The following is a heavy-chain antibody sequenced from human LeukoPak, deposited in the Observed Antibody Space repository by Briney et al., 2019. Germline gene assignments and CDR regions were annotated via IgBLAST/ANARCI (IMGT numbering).Heavy chain of an antibody. J-gene: IGHJ6*02. V-gene: IGHV3-74*01. CDR3: ARAISYTNYGMDV. CDR2: INSDGSST. Sequence: GGSLRLPCAASGFTLSSYWMHWVRQVPGKGLVWVSRINSDGSSTSYADSVKGRFTISRDNAKNTLYLQMNSLRAEDTAVYYCARAISYTNYGMDVWGQGTTVTVSS. D-gene: IGHD4-11*01. CDR1: GFTLSSYW.